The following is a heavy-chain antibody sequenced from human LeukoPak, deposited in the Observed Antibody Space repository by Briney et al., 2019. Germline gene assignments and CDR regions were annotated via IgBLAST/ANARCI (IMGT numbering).Heavy chain of an antibody. Sequence: PSETLSLTCTVSGASISSYYWSWIRQPPGKGLEWIGYIYYSGSTNYNPSLKSRVTISVDTSKNQFSLKLSSVTAADTAVYYCARAPVYSSLTDWYFDLWGRGTLVTVSS. V-gene: IGHV4-59*01. J-gene: IGHJ2*01. D-gene: IGHD6-6*01. CDR2: IYYSGST. CDR1: GASISSYY. CDR3: ARAPVYSSLTDWYFDL.